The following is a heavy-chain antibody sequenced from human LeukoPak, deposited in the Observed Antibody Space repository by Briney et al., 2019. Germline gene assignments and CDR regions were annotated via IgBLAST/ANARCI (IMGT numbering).Heavy chain of an antibody. CDR1: TFTFSTYA. Sequence: ARSLRLSCAASTFTFSTYAITCVRQPPGKGLEWVSAISASGGNTYYADSVKGRFTISRHNSEHTLYLQMNSLRAEDTALYYCAKVGVTAVTTSGWFDPWGQGTLVTVSS. D-gene: IGHD4-11*01. J-gene: IGHJ5*02. CDR2: ISASGGNT. CDR3: AKVGVTAVTTSGWFDP. V-gene: IGHV3-23*01.